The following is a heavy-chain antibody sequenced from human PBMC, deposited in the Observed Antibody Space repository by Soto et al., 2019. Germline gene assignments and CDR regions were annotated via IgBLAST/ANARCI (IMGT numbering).Heavy chain of an antibody. CDR2: IRSKAYGGTT. J-gene: IGHJ5*02. Sequence: NPGGSLRLSCTASGFTFGDYAMSWFRQAPGKGLEWVGFIRSKAYGGTTEYAASVKGRFTISRDDSKSIAYLQMNSLKTEDTAVYYCSTNYYDRSRYDNWFDPWGQGTLVTVSS. D-gene: IGHD3-22*01. V-gene: IGHV3-49*05. CDR1: GFTFGDYA. CDR3: STNYYDRSRYDNWFDP.